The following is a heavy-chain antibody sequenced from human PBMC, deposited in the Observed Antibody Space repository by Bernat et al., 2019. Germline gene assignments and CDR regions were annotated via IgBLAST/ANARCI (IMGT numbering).Heavy chain of an antibody. J-gene: IGHJ3*02. Sequence: QVQLVESGGGVVQPGRSLRLSCAASGFTFSSYGMHWVRQAPGKGLEWVAVISYDGSNKYYADSVKGRFTISRDKSKNTVDLQMNRLRAEDTGGYYCARGMLWFGELDAFDIWGQGTMVTVSS. CDR1: GFTFSSYG. D-gene: IGHD3-10*01. CDR3: ARGMLWFGELDAFDI. V-gene: IGHV3-30*03. CDR2: ISYDGSNK.